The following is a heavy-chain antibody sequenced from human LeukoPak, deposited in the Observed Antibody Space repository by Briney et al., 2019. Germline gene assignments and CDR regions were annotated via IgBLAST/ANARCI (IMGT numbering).Heavy chain of an antibody. CDR3: ARVVGLTGYSSSWYSGYYYYMDV. V-gene: IGHV1-69*06. J-gene: IGHJ6*03. Sequence: ASVKVSCKASGGTFSSYAISWVRQAPGQGHEWMGGIIPIFGTTNYAQKFQDRVTITADKSTRPAYMELSSLRSEDTAVYYCARVVGLTGYSSSWYSGYYYYMDVWGKGTTVTVSS. CDR2: IIPIFGTT. CDR1: GGTFSSYA. D-gene: IGHD6-13*01.